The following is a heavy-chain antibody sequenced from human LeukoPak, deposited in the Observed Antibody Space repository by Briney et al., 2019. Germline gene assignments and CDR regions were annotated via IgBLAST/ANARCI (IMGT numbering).Heavy chain of an antibody. D-gene: IGHD3-10*01. J-gene: IGHJ3*02. V-gene: IGHV3-21*06. CDR1: GFIFSYYS. Sequence: GGSLRLSCAASGFIFSYYSMNWVRQAPGKGLEWVTYINSNSNYMSYADSVKGRYTISRDNAKNSLYLQKTSLRAEDTAVYYCARSEFEAFDMWGQGTMVTVSS. CDR2: INSNSNYM. CDR3: ARSEFEAFDM.